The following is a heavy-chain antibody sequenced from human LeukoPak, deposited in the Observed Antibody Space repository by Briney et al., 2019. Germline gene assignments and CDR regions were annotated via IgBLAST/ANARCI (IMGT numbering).Heavy chain of an antibody. V-gene: IGHV4-30-4*08. Sequence: SQTLSLTCTVSGGSISSGDSYWGWIRQPPGKGLEWFGYIYYSGSTYYNPSLKSRVTISVDTSKNQFSLKLSSVTAADTAVYYCARVGSATTVTLIDYWGQGTLVTVSS. CDR3: ARVGSATTVTLIDY. D-gene: IGHD4-17*01. CDR2: IYYSGST. CDR1: GGSISSGDSY. J-gene: IGHJ4*02.